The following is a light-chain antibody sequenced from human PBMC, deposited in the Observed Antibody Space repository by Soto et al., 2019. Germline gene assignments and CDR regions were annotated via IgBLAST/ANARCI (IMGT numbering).Light chain of an antibody. CDR3: QQTYSRVRT. CDR1: QSINKY. V-gene: IGKV1-39*01. CDR2: AAS. Sequence: DIQMTHSPSSLSASVVDRFTITCLASQSINKYLNWYQQKPGKAPKLLIYAASNLQGGVTSRFSGSGSGTDFTLTISSLQPEDSATYYCQQTYSRVRTFGQGTKVDIK. J-gene: IGKJ1*01.